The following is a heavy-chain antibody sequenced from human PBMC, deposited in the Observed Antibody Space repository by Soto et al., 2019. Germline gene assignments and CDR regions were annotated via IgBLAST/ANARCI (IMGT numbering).Heavy chain of an antibody. CDR3: ASSYYYDSSGYSLDFDY. CDR2: IYYSGST. Sequence: SETLSLTCTVSGGSISSYYWSWIRQPPGKGLEWIGYIYYSGSTNYNPSLKSRVTISVDTSKNQFSLKLSSVTAADTAVYYCASSYYYDSSGYSLDFDYWGQGTLVTVSS. D-gene: IGHD3-22*01. V-gene: IGHV4-59*01. CDR1: GGSISSYY. J-gene: IGHJ4*02.